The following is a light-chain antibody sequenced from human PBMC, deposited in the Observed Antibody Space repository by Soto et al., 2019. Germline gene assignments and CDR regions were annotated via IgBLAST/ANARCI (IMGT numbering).Light chain of an antibody. CDR3: QQYGSSPPMYT. J-gene: IGKJ2*01. Sequence: EIVLTQSPGTLSLSPGERAALSCRASQSVSSSYLAWYQQKPGQAPRLLIYGASSRATGIPDRFSGSGSETDFTLTISGLEPEDFAVYYCQQYGSSPPMYTFGQGTKLEIK. V-gene: IGKV3-20*01. CDR1: QSVSSSY. CDR2: GAS.